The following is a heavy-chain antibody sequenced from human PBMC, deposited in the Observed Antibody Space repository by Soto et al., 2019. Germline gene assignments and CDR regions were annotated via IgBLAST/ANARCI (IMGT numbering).Heavy chain of an antibody. Sequence: PGGSLRLSCAASGFAFSTFDIHCVRQAPGKGLEWVSGIGTLSDTFYAASVQGRFTISRQNVKNSVYLQMNSLRAGDTAFYYCARGRSFSYDSTPPPMFDPWGQGTLVTVSS. D-gene: IGHD3-10*01. CDR2: IGTLSDT. J-gene: IGHJ5*02. V-gene: IGHV3-13*01. CDR3: ARGRSFSYDSTPPPMFDP. CDR1: GFAFSTFD.